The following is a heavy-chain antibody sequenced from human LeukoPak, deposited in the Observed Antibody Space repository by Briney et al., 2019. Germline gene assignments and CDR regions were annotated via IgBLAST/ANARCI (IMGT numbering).Heavy chain of an antibody. CDR1: GFTLSTYW. Sequence: QAGGSLRLSCAASGFTLSTYWMNWVRQAPGKGLEWVATIKQDGSEKYYVDSVKGRFTISRDNAKNSLYLQMNSLRAEDTAVYYCARAYDILTVDYWGQGTLVTVSS. D-gene: IGHD3-9*01. CDR2: IKQDGSEK. J-gene: IGHJ4*02. CDR3: ARAYDILTVDY. V-gene: IGHV3-7*01.